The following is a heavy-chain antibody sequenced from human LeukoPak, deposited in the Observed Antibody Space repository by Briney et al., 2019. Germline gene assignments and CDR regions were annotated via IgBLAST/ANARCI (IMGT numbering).Heavy chain of an antibody. CDR1: GGSISSGGYY. CDR3: ARAVRYGSGSYILYYYYFDY. Sequence: SQTLSLTCTVSGGSISSGGYYWGWIRPHPGKGLEWIGYIYYSGSTYYNPSLKSRVTISVDTSKNQFSLKLSSVTAADTAVYYCARAVRYGSGSYILYYYYFDYWGQGTLVTVSS. V-gene: IGHV4-31*03. CDR2: IYYSGST. J-gene: IGHJ4*02. D-gene: IGHD3-10*01.